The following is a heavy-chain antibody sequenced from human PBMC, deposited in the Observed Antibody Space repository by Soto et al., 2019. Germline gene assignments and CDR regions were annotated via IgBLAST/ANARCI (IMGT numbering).Heavy chain of an antibody. Sequence: GASVKVSCKASGGTFSSYTISWVRQAPGQGLEWMGRIIPILGIANYAQKFQGRVTITADKSTSTAYMELSSLRSEDTAVYYCARGYCISWSVAHRYYDYWGHGALVTAS. CDR1: GGTFSSYT. V-gene: IGHV1-69*02. J-gene: IGHJ4*01. CDR2: IIPILGIA. D-gene: IGHD6-13*01. CDR3: ARGYCISWSVAHRYYDY.